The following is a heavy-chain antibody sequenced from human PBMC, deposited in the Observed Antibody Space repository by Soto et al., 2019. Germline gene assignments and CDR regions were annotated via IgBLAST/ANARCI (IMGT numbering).Heavy chain of an antibody. D-gene: IGHD3-10*01. Sequence: QVQLQESGPGLVKPSQTLSLTCNVSSGSISRGPYYWSWIRQHPGGGLEWIGYIYYSGSAYYNPSLESRVTMSTDTSKSHLSLQLISVTAADTAVYYCARGSMVRGVTPVDIWGHGTLVTVSS. J-gene: IGHJ3*02. CDR3: ARGSMVRGVTPVDI. V-gene: IGHV4-31*03. CDR2: IYYSGSA. CDR1: SGSISRGPYY.